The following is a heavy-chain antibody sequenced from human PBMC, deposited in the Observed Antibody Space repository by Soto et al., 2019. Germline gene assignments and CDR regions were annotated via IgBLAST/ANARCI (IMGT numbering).Heavy chain of an antibody. V-gene: IGHV3-33*01. J-gene: IGHJ6*02. CDR1: GFTFSSYG. D-gene: IGHD3-10*01. CDR3: ARADYGSGSYYSKDYYYYYGMDV. CDR2: IWYDGSNK. Sequence: GGSLRLSCAASGFTFSSYGMHWVRQAPGKGLEWVAVIWYDGSNKYYADSVKGRFTISRDNSKNTLYLQMNSLRAEDTAVYYCARADYGSGSYYSKDYYYYYGMDVWGQGTTVTVSS.